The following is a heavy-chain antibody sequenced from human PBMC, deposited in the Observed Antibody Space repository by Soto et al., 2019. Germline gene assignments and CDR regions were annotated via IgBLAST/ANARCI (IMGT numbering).Heavy chain of an antibody. D-gene: IGHD2-21*01. J-gene: IGHJ6*02. CDR3: ARQVIGNLNGLVAV. V-gene: IGHV4-59*08. CDR2: VNYNGGS. CDR1: GGSIDGYN. Sequence: QVQLQESGPGLVKPSETLSLTCTVSGGSIDGYNCAWIRQPPGKALEWVGYVNYNGGSSYNPSLKRLGTRSRDTSRREFSLQLRSVTAAVRAVYNCARQVIGNLNGLVAVWCRGTTVTVSS.